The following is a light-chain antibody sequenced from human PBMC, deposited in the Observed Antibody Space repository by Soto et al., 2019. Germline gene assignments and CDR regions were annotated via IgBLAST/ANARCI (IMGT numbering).Light chain of an antibody. Sequence: DIVMTQSPDSLAVSLGERATINCKSSQSVLYSSNNKNYLAWYQQKPGQPPKLLIYWASTRESGVPDRFSGRGFWAEFTPPISRLQAEDVAVYFCQQYYSTPWTFGQGTKVEIK. CDR1: QSVLYSSNNKNY. J-gene: IGKJ1*01. CDR3: QQYYSTPWT. CDR2: WAS. V-gene: IGKV4-1*01.